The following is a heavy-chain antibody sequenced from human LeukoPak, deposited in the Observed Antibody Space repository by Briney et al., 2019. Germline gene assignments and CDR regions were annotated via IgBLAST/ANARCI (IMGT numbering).Heavy chain of an antibody. CDR2: IRYDGSNK. CDR1: GFTFSSYG. D-gene: IGHD2-2*01. Sequence: NPGGSLRLSCAASGFTFSSYGMHWVRQAPGKGLEWVAFIRYDGSNKYYADSVKGRFTISRDNSKNTLYLQMNSLRAEDTAVYYCAKDAKSEPCSSTSCYIYYYYYMDVWGKGTTVTVS. V-gene: IGHV3-30*02. J-gene: IGHJ6*03. CDR3: AKDAKSEPCSSTSCYIYYYYYMDV.